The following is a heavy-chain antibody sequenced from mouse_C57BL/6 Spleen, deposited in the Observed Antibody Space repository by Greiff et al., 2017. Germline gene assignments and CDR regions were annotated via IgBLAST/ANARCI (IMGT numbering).Heavy chain of an antibody. V-gene: IGHV3-6*01. CDR3: ARDYYGSSYWYFDV. Sequence: EVKVEESGPGLVKPSQSLSLTCSVTGYSITSGYYWNWIRQFPGNKLEWMGYISYDGSNNYNPSLKNRISITRDTSKNQFFLKLNSVTTEDTATYYCARDYYGSSYWYFDVWGTGTTGTVSS. J-gene: IGHJ1*03. D-gene: IGHD1-1*01. CDR2: ISYDGSN. CDR1: GYSITSGYY.